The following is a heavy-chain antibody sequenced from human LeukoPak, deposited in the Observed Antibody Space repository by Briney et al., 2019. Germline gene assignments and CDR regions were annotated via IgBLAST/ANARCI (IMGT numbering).Heavy chain of an antibody. J-gene: IGHJ5*02. CDR3: ARHYGP. D-gene: IGHD3-10*01. CDR2: IYYSGST. CDR1: GFTFGDYA. Sequence: PGGSLRLSCTASGFTFGDYAMSWIRQAPGKGLEWIGYIYYSGSTNYNPSLKSRVTISVDTSKNQFSLKLNSVTAADTAVYYCARHYGPWGQGTLVTVSS. V-gene: IGHV4-59*08.